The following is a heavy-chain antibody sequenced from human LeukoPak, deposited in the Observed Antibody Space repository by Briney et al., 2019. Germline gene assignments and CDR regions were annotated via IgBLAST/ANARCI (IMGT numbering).Heavy chain of an antibody. D-gene: IGHD2-21*01. CDR1: GGSVSSYY. V-gene: IGHV4-59*08. Sequence: SETLSLTCTVSGGSVSSYYWSWIRQPPGKGLEWIGYIYYSGSTNYNPSLKSRVTISVDTSKNQFSLKLSSVTAADTAVYYCARMWSTDYFDYWGQGTLVTVSS. CDR3: ARMWSTDYFDY. CDR2: IYYSGST. J-gene: IGHJ4*02.